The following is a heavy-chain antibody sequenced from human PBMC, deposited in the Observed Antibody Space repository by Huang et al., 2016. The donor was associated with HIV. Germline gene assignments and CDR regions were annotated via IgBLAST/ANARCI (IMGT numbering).Heavy chain of an antibody. CDR1: GYTFTRYY. J-gene: IGHJ6*02. D-gene: IGHD4-17*01. Sequence: QVQLVQSGAEVKRPGASVKVSCKASGYTFTRYYMHWVRQAPGQGLEWVGIINPSGGSTTYAQKFQGRVIMTRDTSTRTVYMELSSLRSEDTADYFCARDSKVSSTGRLIGYNGMDVWGQGTTVTVSS. CDR3: ARDSKVSSTGRLIGYNGMDV. CDR2: INPSGGST. V-gene: IGHV1-46*01.